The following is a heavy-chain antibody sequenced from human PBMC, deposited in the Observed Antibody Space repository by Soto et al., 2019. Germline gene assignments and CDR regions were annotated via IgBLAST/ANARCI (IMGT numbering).Heavy chain of an antibody. CDR2: IGTAGDT. Sequence: GGSLRFSCAASGFTFSSYDMHWVRQATGKGLEWVSAIGTAGDTYYPGSVKGRFTISRENAKNSLYLQMNSLRAGDTAVYYCARVNVYYDSSGLPDYGMDVWGQGTTVTVSS. CDR1: GFTFSSYD. V-gene: IGHV3-13*01. CDR3: ARVNVYYDSSGLPDYGMDV. D-gene: IGHD3-22*01. J-gene: IGHJ6*02.